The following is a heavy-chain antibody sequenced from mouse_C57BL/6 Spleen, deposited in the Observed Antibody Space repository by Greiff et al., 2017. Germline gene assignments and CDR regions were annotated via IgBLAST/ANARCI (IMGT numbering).Heavy chain of an antibody. J-gene: IGHJ4*01. V-gene: IGHV1-53*01. D-gene: IGHD4-1*01. CDR2: INPSNGGT. CDR3: ARWGRLGRGAMDY. CDR1: GYTFTSYW. Sequence: VQLQQPGTELVKPGASVKLSCKASGYTFTSYWMHWVKQRPGQGLEWIGNINPSNGGTNYNEKFKSKATLTVDKSSSTAYMQLSSLTSEDAAVYYGARWGRLGRGAMDYWGQGTSVTVSS.